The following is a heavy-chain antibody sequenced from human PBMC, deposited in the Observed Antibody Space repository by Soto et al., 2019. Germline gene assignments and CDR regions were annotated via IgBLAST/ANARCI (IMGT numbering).Heavy chain of an antibody. J-gene: IGHJ4*01. CDR1: GFTFSDFD. CDR3: ARDFTSMVPFDS. CDR2: ISLTSNTI. V-gene: IGHV3-48*02. D-gene: IGHD5-18*01. Sequence: EVHLVESGGTLVQPGGSLRLSCAASGFTFSDFDMNWVRQAPGKGLEWISYISLTSNTIYYADSVKGRFSISRDNAKSSLSLQMNNLRDEDTAVYYCARDFTSMVPFDSWGQGTLVTVSS.